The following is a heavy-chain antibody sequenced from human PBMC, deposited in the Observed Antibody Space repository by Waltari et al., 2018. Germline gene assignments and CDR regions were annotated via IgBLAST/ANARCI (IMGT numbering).Heavy chain of an antibody. CDR2: IYHSGSP. D-gene: IGHD3-22*01. Sequence: QVQLQESGPGLVKPAETLSRTCTVAGYAISSGYDWGWIRQPPGKGLEWRGRIYHSGSPYYNPSLRSRVTISVDTSKSPFSLTLSSVTAPDTAVYYCAIQSLASSGYYSSFDSWGHGTLVTVSS. CDR1: GYAISSGYD. V-gene: IGHV4-38-2*02. CDR3: AIQSLASSGYYSSFDS. J-gene: IGHJ4*01.